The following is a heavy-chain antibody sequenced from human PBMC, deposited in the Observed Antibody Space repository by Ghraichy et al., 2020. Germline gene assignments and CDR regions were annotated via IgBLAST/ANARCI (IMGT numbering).Heavy chain of an antibody. V-gene: IGHV4-30-2*01. CDR3: ARAYYDSSGYWLFDP. CDR1: GGSISSDGYS. CDR2: IYHSGST. Sequence: LRLSCAVSGGSISSDGYSWSWIRQPPGKGLEWIGYIYHSGSTYYSPSLKSRVTISVDRSENHFSLKLSSVTAADTAVYYCARAYYDSSGYWLFDPWGQGTLVIVSS. D-gene: IGHD3-22*01. J-gene: IGHJ5*02.